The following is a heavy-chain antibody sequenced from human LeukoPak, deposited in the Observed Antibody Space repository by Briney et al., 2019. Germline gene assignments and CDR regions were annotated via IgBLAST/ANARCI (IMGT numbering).Heavy chain of an antibody. V-gene: IGHV3-30*04. CDR2: ISYDGSNK. CDR1: GFTLSSYA. D-gene: IGHD3-22*01. CDR3: ARDLDYYDSSGFLFDY. Sequence: GGSLRLSCAASGFTLSSYAMHWVRQAPGKGLEWVAVISYDGSNKYYADSVKGRFTISRDNSKNTLYLQMNSLRAEDTAVYYCARDLDYYDSSGFLFDYWGQGTLVTVSS. J-gene: IGHJ4*02.